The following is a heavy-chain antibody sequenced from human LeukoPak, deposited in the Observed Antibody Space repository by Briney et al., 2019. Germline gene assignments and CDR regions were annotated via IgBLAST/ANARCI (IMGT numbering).Heavy chain of an antibody. CDR2: IYPRGST. Sequence: SETLSLTCTVAGGSISRYYWSRIRQPAGKGLEWIGRIYPRGSTNDNPSLKTRVTMSVDTSKNQFSLKLTSVTAADTAVYYCARCRYCSADICSGGDAFDIWAKGQWSPSLQ. CDR1: GGSISRYY. V-gene: IGHV4-4*07. CDR3: ARCRYCSADICSGGDAFDI. J-gene: IGHJ3*02. D-gene: IGHD2-15*01.